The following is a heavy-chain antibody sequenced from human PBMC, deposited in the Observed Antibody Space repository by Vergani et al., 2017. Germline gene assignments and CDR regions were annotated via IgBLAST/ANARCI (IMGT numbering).Heavy chain of an antibody. Sequence: EVQLVESGGGLVQPGRSLRLSCAASGFSFDDYDMHWVRQAPGKGLEWVSGISASGAPTYYADSVKGRVTISRDNSKNTLYLQMNSLRVEDTAVYYCARAYGRYDWFDYWGQRTLVTVSS. J-gene: IGHJ4*01. CDR1: GFSFDDYD. D-gene: IGHD1-20*01. V-gene: IGHV3-23*04. CDR2: ISASGAPT. CDR3: ARAYGRYDWFDY.